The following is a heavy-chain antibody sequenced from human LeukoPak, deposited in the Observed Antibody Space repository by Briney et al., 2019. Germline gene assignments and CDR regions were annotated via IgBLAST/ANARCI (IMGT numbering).Heavy chain of an antibody. V-gene: IGHV3-7*01. Sequence: GGSLRLSCTVSGFTVSSNSMSWVRQAPGKGLEWVANIRQDGSEKYYVDSVKGRFTISRDNAKNSLYLQMNSLRAEDTAVYYCANGIPYYFDYWGQGTLVTVSS. CDR1: GFTVSSNS. J-gene: IGHJ4*02. CDR3: ANGIPYYFDY. CDR2: IRQDGSEK. D-gene: IGHD5-18*01.